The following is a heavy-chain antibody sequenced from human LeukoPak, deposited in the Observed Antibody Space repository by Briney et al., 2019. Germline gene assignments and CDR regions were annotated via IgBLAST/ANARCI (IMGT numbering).Heavy chain of an antibody. Sequence: GASVKVSCKASGYTFASYDINWVRQATGHRLEWMGWMNPNSGNTGYAQKFQGRVTMTRDTSINTAYMELSNLRSEDTAVYYCARSTDSSAPYYYYHMHVWGEGTTVTVSS. D-gene: IGHD6-6*01. CDR2: MNPNSGNT. CDR1: GYTFASYD. J-gene: IGHJ6*03. V-gene: IGHV1-8*01. CDR3: ARSTDSSAPYYYYHMHV.